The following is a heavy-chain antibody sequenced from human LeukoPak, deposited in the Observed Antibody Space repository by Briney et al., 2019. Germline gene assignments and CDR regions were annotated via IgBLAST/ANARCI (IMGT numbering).Heavy chain of an antibody. CDR1: GFTFSNYW. CDR2: IKQDGSAK. J-gene: IGHJ4*02. V-gene: IGHV3-7*04. CDR3: ARTIREQWLTIDY. Sequence: GGSLRLSCAASGFTFSNYWMNWVRQAPGKGLEWVANIKQDGSAKYYVDSVKGRFAISRDNAKNSLYLQMNSLGAEDTAVYYCARTIREQWLTIDYWGQGTLVTFSS. D-gene: IGHD6-19*01.